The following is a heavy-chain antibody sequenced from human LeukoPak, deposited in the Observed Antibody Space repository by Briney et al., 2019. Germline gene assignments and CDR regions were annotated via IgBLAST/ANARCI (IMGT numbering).Heavy chain of an antibody. D-gene: IGHD1/OR15-1a*01. J-gene: IGHJ4*02. CDR3: AIPNTGARCDY. CDR2: IYPGDSDT. Sequence: GESLKISRKSAGYSSTCYWIGWVRQMPGKGLEWMGIIYPGDSDTKYSPSFQGLVTISADKSIRTAYLQWSSLKASDTAISYCAIPNTGARCDYWGQGTLITVSS. V-gene: IGHV5-51*01. CDR1: GYSSTCYW.